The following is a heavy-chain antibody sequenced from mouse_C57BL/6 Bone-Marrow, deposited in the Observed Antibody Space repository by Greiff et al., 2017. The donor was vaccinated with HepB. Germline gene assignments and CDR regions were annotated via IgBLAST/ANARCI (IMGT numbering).Heavy chain of an antibody. D-gene: IGHD1-1*01. CDR3: ARFRTVVAHYYAMDY. J-gene: IGHJ4*01. Sequence: EVQLQQSGPELVKPGASVKISCKASGYSFTGYYMNWVKQSPEKSLEWIGEINPSTGGTTYNQKFKAKATLTVDKSSSTAYMQLKSLTSEDSAVYYCARFRTVVAHYYAMDYGGQGTSVTVSS. CDR2: INPSTGGT. CDR1: GYSFTGYY. V-gene: IGHV1-42*01.